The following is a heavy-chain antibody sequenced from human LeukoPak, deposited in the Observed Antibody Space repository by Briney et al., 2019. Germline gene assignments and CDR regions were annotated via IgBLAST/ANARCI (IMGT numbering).Heavy chain of an antibody. V-gene: IGHV3-30*18. J-gene: IGHJ3*02. CDR1: GLTFSSYG. Sequence: HTGGSLRLSCAASGLTFSSYGMHWVRQAPGKGLEWVAVISYDGSNKYYADSVKGRFTISRDNSKNTLYLQMNSLRAEDTAVYYCAKDALTTVTTGVAFDIWGQGTMVTVSS. D-gene: IGHD4-17*01. CDR3: AKDALTTVTTGVAFDI. CDR2: ISYDGSNK.